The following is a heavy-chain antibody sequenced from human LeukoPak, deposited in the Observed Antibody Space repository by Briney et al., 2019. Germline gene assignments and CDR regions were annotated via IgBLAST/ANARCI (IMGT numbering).Heavy chain of an antibody. Sequence: GESLKISCKGSGYSFTSYWIGWVRQMPGKGLEWMGIIYPGDSDTRYSPSFQGQVTISADKSISTAYLQWSSLKASDTAMYYCARLGDGVITDKSFDYWGQGTLVTVSS. D-gene: IGHD3-10*01. J-gene: IGHJ4*02. CDR3: ARLGDGVITDKSFDY. CDR2: IYPGDSDT. V-gene: IGHV5-51*01. CDR1: GYSFTSYW.